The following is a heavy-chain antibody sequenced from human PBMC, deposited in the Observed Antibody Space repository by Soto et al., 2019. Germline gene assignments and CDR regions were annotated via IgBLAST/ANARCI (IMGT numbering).Heavy chain of an antibody. V-gene: IGHV4-34*01. D-gene: IGHD1-1*01. Sequence: QVQLQQWGAGLLKPSETLSLICAVYGGSLSDYYRSWIRQSPGKGLEWIGEIHPSGSTNYNPSLGSRVTISVDTSKNQFSLKLTSVTAADTAVYYCARGRDEYKWGNVWGHGTTVTVSS. CDR2: IHPSGST. J-gene: IGHJ6*02. CDR1: GGSLSDYY. CDR3: ARGRDEYKWGNV.